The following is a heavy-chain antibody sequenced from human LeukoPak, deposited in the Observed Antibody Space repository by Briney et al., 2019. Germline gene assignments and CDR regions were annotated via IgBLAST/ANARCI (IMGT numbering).Heavy chain of an antibody. CDR3: ARVPRAVATIFFDY. J-gene: IGHJ4*02. CDR2: ISSSGSTI. V-gene: IGHV3-11*01. D-gene: IGHD5-24*01. Sequence: GGSLRLSCAASGFTFSNYWMSWIRQAPGKGLEWVSYISSSGSTIYYADSVKGRFTISRDNAKNSLYLQMNSLRAEDTAVYYCARVPRAVATIFFDYWGQGTLVTVSS. CDR1: GFTFSNYW.